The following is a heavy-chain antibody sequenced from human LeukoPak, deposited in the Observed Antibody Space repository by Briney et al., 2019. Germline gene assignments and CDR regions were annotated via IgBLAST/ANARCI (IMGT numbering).Heavy chain of an antibody. CDR1: GFTVSINH. D-gene: IGHD3-10*01. CDR3: AKVVGWFGESP. Sequence: PGGSLRLSCAASGFTVSINHMSWVRQAPGKGLEWVSAISGSGGSTYYADSVKGRFTISRDNSKNTLYLQMNSLRAEDTAVYYCAKVVGWFGESPWGQGTLVTVSS. J-gene: IGHJ4*02. V-gene: IGHV3-23*01. CDR2: ISGSGGST.